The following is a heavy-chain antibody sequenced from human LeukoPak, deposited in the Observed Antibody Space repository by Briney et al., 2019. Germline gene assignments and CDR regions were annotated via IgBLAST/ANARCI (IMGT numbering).Heavy chain of an antibody. D-gene: IGHD2-2*01. J-gene: IGHJ4*02. CDR2: INTDGSST. V-gene: IGHV3-74*01. CDR1: GFTFSSYW. Sequence: GGSLRLSCAASGFTFSSYWMHWVRQAPGKGLVWVSRINTDGSSTSYADSVKGRFTISRDNSKNTLYLQMNSLRTEDTAVYYCAKAKYQLPHDYWGQGTVVTVSS. CDR3: AKAKYQLPHDY.